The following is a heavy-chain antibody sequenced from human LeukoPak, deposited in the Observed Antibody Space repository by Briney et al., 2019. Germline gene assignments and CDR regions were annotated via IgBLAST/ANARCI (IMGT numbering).Heavy chain of an antibody. Sequence: SETLSLTCTASGGSISSGGYYWTWIRQHPGKGLEWIGYIYYSGSTYYNPSLKSRVTISVDTSKNQFSLKLTSVTAADTAVYYCARDWDGYNRFDYWGQGTLVTVSS. CDR3: ARDWDGYNRFDY. CDR1: GGSISSGGYY. CDR2: IYYSGST. D-gene: IGHD5-24*01. V-gene: IGHV4-31*03. J-gene: IGHJ4*02.